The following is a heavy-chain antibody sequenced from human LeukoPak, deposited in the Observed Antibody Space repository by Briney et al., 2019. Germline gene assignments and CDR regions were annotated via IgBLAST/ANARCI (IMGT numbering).Heavy chain of an antibody. V-gene: IGHV1-2*02. J-gene: IGHJ5*02. CDR1: GYTFTGYY. CDR3: ARNDILTGSWFDP. CDR2: INTNSGGT. Sequence: ASVKVSCKASGYTFTGYYMHWVRQAPGQGLEWIGWINTNSGGTNYAQKFQGRVTITRDTSISTAYMELSRLRSDDTAVYYCARNDILTGSWFDPWGQGTLVTVSS. D-gene: IGHD3-9*01.